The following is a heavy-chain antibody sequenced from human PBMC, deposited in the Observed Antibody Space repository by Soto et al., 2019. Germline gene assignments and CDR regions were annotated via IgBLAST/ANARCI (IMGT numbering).Heavy chain of an antibody. J-gene: IGHJ2*01. Sequence: QVQLVESGGGVVRPGRSLRLSCAASGITFSSYAIHWVRQAPGKGLEWVAVISYDGSNKYYADSAKGRFTISRDNSKNTLYLQMNSLRAEDTAVYYCARELWYFDLWGRGTLVTVSS. V-gene: IGHV3-30-3*01. CDR2: ISYDGSNK. CDR3: ARELWYFDL. CDR1: GITFSSYA.